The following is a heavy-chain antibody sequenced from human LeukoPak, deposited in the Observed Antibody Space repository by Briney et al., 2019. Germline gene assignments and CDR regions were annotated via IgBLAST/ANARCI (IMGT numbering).Heavy chain of an antibody. Sequence: SETLSLTCTVSGGSVSTNGYFWNWIRQPPGKGLEWIGEINHSGSTNYNPSLKSRVTISVDTSKNQFSLKLSSVTAADTAVYYCARGRRITMVRGVIRSNWFDPWGQGTLVTVSS. J-gene: IGHJ5*02. CDR3: ARGRRITMVRGVIRSNWFDP. D-gene: IGHD3-10*01. V-gene: IGHV4-34*01. CDR2: INHSGST. CDR1: GGSVSTNGYF.